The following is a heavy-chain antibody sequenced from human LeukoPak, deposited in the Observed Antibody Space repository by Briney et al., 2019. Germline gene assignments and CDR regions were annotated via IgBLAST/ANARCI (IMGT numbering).Heavy chain of an antibody. V-gene: IGHV3-74*01. J-gene: IGHJ4*02. Sequence: PGGSLRVSCAASGFTFSTYWMHWVRRAPGKGLVWVSRINGDGSSTTYADSVKGRFTISRDYAKNTLYLQMNSLRAEDTAVYYCARSRYSYDYRDYWGQGTLVTVSS. CDR3: ARSRYSYDYRDY. D-gene: IGHD3-16*01. CDR1: GFTFSTYW. CDR2: INGDGSST.